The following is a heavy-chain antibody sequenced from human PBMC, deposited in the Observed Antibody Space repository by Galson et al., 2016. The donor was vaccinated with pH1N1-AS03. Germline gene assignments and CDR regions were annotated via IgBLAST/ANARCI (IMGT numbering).Heavy chain of an antibody. CDR3: AKVGIVISSGWYGRFDY. CDR2: LNSTSGNT. Sequence: SVKVSCKASGYSFINYAIHWVRQAPGQRLEWMGWLNSTSGNTEYSQKFQGRVTITRDTSARTASMELSSLRSEDTAVYYSAKVGIVISSGWYGRFDYWGQGTLVTVSS. CDR1: GYSFINYA. J-gene: IGHJ4*02. D-gene: IGHD6-19*01. V-gene: IGHV1-3*01.